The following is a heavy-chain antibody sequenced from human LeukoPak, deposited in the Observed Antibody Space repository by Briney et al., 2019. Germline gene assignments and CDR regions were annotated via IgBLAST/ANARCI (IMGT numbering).Heavy chain of an antibody. J-gene: IGHJ6*03. D-gene: IGHD6-19*01. Sequence: GGSLRLSCAASGFVFSNAWMSWVRQTPGKGLEWVGRIKSKTDGGTTDYAAPVKGRFTVSRDDSKNTLYLQMNSMKIEDTAVYYCTTVAEGSYYYYMDVWGKGTTVTISS. CDR2: IKSKTDGGTT. CDR1: GFVFSNAW. CDR3: TTVAEGSYYYYMDV. V-gene: IGHV3-15*01.